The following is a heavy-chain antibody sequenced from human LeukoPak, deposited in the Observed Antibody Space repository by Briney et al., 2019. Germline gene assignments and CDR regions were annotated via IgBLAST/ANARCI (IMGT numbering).Heavy chain of an antibody. CDR2: VYSSGSS. V-gene: IGHV4-4*07. CDR1: GDSISRRH. Sequence: PSETLSLTCIVSGDSISRRHWRWIRQPAGKGLEWIGHVYSSGSSQYNPSLKSRVTMSVDTSTNHFSLKLTFVTAADTAIYYCERRWAVENTFDMWGQGTMVTVSS. D-gene: IGHD1-1*01. J-gene: IGHJ3*02. CDR3: ERRWAVENTFDM.